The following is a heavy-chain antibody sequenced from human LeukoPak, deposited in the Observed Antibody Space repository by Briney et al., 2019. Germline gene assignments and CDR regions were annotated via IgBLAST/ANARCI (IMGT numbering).Heavy chain of an antibody. D-gene: IGHD3-9*01. J-gene: IGHJ4*02. CDR3: AKDLGRYFDPYYFDY. V-gene: IGHV3-23*01. CDR1: GFTFSSYA. Sequence: VSLRLSCAASGFTFSSYAMSWVRQAPGKGLEWVSAISGSGGSTYYADSVKGRFTISRDNSKNTLYLQMNSLRAEDTAVYYCAKDLGRYFDPYYFDYWGQGTLVTVSS. CDR2: ISGSGGST.